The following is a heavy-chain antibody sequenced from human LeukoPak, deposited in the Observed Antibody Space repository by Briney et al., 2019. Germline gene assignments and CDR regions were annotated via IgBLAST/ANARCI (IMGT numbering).Heavy chain of an antibody. V-gene: IGHV3-21*01. D-gene: IGHD2-21*02. J-gene: IGHJ4*02. Sequence: GGSLRLSCAASGFTFSSYSMNWVRQAPGKGLEWVSSISSSSSYIYYADSVKGRFTISRDNAKNSLYLQMNSLRAEDTAVYYCARGHIVVVTAIRYFDYWGQGTLVTVSS. CDR3: ARGHIVVVTAIRYFDY. CDR1: GFTFSSYS. CDR2: ISSSSSYI.